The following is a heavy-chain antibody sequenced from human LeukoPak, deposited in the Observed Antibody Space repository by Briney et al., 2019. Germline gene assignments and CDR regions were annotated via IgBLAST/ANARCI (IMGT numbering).Heavy chain of an antibody. CDR2: ISGSGGST. D-gene: IGHD3-16*01. Sequence: GGSLRLSCAASGFTFSSYAMSWVRQAPGKGLEWVSAISGSGGSTYYADSVKGRFTISRDNSKNTLYLQMNSLRAEDTAVYYCAKDPSYDYVWGSYVDYWGQGTLVTVSS. V-gene: IGHV3-23*01. CDR3: AKDPSYDYVWGSYVDY. J-gene: IGHJ4*02. CDR1: GFTFSSYA.